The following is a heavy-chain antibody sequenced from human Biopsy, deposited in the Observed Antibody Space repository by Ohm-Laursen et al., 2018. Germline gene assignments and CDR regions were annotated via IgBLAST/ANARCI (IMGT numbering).Heavy chain of an antibody. D-gene: IGHD3-3*01. Sequence: ASVKVSCKTSGYTFTAYGISWVRQAPGQGLEWMGWISTYNDDTNIAQKFQGRVSMTTDTSTRTAYMELRSLRSGGTAIYFCARDPGYDFWSGSDPFDIWGQGALVTVS. V-gene: IGHV1-18*04. CDR1: GYTFTAYG. CDR2: ISTYNDDT. J-gene: IGHJ3*02. CDR3: ARDPGYDFWSGSDPFDI.